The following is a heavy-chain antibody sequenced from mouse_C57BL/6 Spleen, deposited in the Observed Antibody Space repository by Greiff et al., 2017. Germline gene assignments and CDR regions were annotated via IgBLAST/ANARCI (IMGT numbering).Heavy chain of an antibody. Sequence: QVQLQQPGAELVMPGASVKLSCKASGYTFTSYWMHWVKQRPGQGLEWIGEIDPSDSYTNYNQKCKGKSTLTVDKSSSTAYMQLSSLTSEDSAVYYCARTTVVAYYFDYWGKGTTLTVSS. V-gene: IGHV1-69*01. J-gene: IGHJ2*01. CDR1: GYTFTSYW. CDR2: IDPSDSYT. D-gene: IGHD1-1*01. CDR3: ARTTVVAYYFDY.